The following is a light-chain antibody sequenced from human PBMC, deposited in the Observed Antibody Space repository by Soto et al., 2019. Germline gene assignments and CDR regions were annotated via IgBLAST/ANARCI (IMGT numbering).Light chain of an antibody. CDR2: AAS. J-gene: IGKJ4*01. CDR1: RDISDY. Sequence: QMTQSPASLSASVGDRVTITCRASRDISDYLNWFQHKPGRAPKLLIYAASVLHSGVPARFSGSGSESGTEYTLTISSLQPEDSATYYCQQSYSPPLTVGGGTRVEIK. V-gene: IGKV1-39*01. CDR3: QQSYSPPLT.